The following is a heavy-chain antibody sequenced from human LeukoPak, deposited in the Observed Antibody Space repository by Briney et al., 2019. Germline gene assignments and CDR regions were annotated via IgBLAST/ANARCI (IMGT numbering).Heavy chain of an antibody. V-gene: IGHV4-59*01. J-gene: IGHJ4*02. CDR1: GGSISNYY. CDR3: ARSQGRGPHPFHY. D-gene: IGHD3-10*01. CDR2: IYYSGST. Sequence: PSETLSLTCTVSGGSISNYYWSWIRQPPGKGLEWIGYIYYSGSTNYNPSLKGRVTISVDTSNNQFSLKLSSVTAADTAVYYCARSQGRGPHPFHYWGQGTLVTVSS.